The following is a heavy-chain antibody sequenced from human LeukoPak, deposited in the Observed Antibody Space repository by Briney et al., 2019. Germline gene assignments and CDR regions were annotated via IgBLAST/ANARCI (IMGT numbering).Heavy chain of an antibody. CDR3: ARVRIGQQLDKYYYYAMDV. J-gene: IGHJ6*02. CDR1: GYTFTEYY. V-gene: IGHV1-2*02. D-gene: IGHD6-13*01. Sequence: ASVKVSCKASGYTFTEYYMHWVRQAPGQGLEWMGWTNPNSGGTNYAQKSQGRVTMTTDTSISTAYMEVSRLRSDDTAVYYCARVRIGQQLDKYYYYAMDVWGQGTTVTVSS. CDR2: TNPNSGGT.